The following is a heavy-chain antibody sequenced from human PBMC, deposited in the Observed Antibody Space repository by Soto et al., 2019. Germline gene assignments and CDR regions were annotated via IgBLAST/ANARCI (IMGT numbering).Heavy chain of an antibody. Sequence: QVQLQQWGAGLLKPSETLSLTCAVYGGSFSGYYWSWIRQPPGKGLEWLGEINHSGSTNYNPSLKSRVTISVDTSKNQFSLKLSSVTAADTAVYYCARDCSGGSCYGFDPWGQGTLVTVSS. CDR1: GGSFSGYY. J-gene: IGHJ5*02. CDR2: INHSGST. V-gene: IGHV4-34*01. D-gene: IGHD2-15*01. CDR3: ARDCSGGSCYGFDP.